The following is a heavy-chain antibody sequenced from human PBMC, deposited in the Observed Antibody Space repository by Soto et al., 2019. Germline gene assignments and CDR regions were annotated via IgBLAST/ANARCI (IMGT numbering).Heavy chain of an antibody. J-gene: IGHJ4*02. V-gene: IGHV1-69*02. Sequence: QVQLVQSGAEVKKPGSSVKVSCKASGGTFSSYTISWVRQAPGQGLEWMGRIIPILGIANYAQKFQGRATTSXXKXTXXAYLELRSLSSEDAAVYYCARAPRPYYEILTGPDYWGQGTLVTGSS. D-gene: IGHD3-9*01. CDR1: GGTFSSYT. CDR2: IIPILGIA. CDR3: ARAPRPYYEILTGPDY.